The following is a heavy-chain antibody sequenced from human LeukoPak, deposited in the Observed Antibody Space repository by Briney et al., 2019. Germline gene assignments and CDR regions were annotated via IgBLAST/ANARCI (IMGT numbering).Heavy chain of an antibody. V-gene: IGHV3-7*01. CDR3: ARVFYQDSGTSYRHLDY. Sequence: GGSLRLSCEVSGFSFSTYWMSWVRQAPGKGLEWVANIKPDGSQKYYVDSVKGRFTISRDNAESSLYLQMNSLRAEDTAVYYCARVFYQDSGTSYRHLDYWGQGTLVTVSS. CDR2: IKPDGSQK. CDR1: GFSFSTYW. D-gene: IGHD2/OR15-2a*01. J-gene: IGHJ4*02.